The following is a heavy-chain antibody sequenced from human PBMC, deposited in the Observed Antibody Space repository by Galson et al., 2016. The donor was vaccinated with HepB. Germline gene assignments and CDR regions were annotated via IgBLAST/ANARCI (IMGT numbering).Heavy chain of an antibody. J-gene: IGHJ5*02. CDR2: IFSNGRT. CDR1: GFGVGSTY. Sequence: SLRLSCAVSGFGVGSTYMNWVRQAPGEGLEWASVIFSNGRTYYADSVRGRFTVSRDRSKHVLYLQMSSLRVEDTAVYYCARGPVVTYYSGPTWFDPWGQGTLGTVSS. V-gene: IGHV3-53*01. CDR3: ARGPVVTYYSGPTWFDP. D-gene: IGHD3-22*01.